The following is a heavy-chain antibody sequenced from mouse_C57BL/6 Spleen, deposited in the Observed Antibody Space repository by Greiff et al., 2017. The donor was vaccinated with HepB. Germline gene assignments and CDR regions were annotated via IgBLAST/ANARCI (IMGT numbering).Heavy chain of an antibody. D-gene: IGHD4-1*02. CDR3: ARGQLVYFDY. Sequence: EVQLQQSGPVLVKPGASVKMSCKASGYTFTDYYMNWVKQSHGKSLEWIGVINPYNGGTSYNQKFKGKATLTVDKSSSTACMELNSLTSEDSAVYYCARGQLVYFDYWGQGTTLTVSS. CDR1: GYTFTDYY. V-gene: IGHV1-19*01. CDR2: INPYNGGT. J-gene: IGHJ2*01.